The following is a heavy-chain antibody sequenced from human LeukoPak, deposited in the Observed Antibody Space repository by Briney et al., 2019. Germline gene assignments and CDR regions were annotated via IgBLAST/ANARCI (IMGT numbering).Heavy chain of an antibody. CDR2: ISAYNADT. J-gene: IGHJ4*02. D-gene: IGHD1-26*01. CDR1: GYTFTNYG. CDR3: ARDNFGSPSNFDY. V-gene: IGHV1-18*01. Sequence: GASVKVSCKASGYTFTNYGITWVRQAPGQGLEWMGWISAYNADTHYAQRLQGRVTMTTDTSTSTAYMELRSLRSDDTAVYYCARDNFGSPSNFDYWGQGTPVTVSS.